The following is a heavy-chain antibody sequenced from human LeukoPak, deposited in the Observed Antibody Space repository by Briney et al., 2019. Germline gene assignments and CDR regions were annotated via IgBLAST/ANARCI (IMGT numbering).Heavy chain of an antibody. J-gene: IGHJ5*02. CDR2: IIPIFGTA. CDR3: AREPGVAAGYNWFDP. Sequence: SVKVSCKASGGTFSSYAISWVRQAPGQGLEWMGGIIPIFGTANYAQKFQGRVTITADESTSTAYMELGSLRSEDTAVYYCAREPGVAAGYNWFDPWGQGTLVTVSS. CDR1: GGTFSSYA. D-gene: IGHD3-3*01. V-gene: IGHV1-69*13.